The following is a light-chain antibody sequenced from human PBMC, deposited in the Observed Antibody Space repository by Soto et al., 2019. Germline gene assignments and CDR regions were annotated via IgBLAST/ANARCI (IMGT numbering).Light chain of an antibody. J-gene: IGLJ1*01. V-gene: IGLV2-14*01. Sequence: QSALTLPASVSGSPGQSITISCTGTSSDVGGYNYVSWYQQHPGKAPKLMIYDVSNRPSGVSNRFSGSKSGNTASLTISGLQAEDEADYYCSSYTSSSTLLYVFGTGTKLTVL. CDR3: SSYTSSSTLLYV. CDR1: SSDVGGYNY. CDR2: DVS.